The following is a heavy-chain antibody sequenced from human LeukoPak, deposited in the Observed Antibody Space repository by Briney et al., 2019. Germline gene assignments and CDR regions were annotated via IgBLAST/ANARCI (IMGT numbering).Heavy chain of an antibody. CDR2: ISGSGGST. V-gene: IGHV3-23*01. CDR3: AKDRGRYYDSSGYYWGYYFDS. J-gene: IGHJ4*02. D-gene: IGHD3-22*01. Sequence: GESLKISCKTLAYSFTSYWIGWVRQAPGKGLEWVSTISGSGGSTYYADSVKGRFTISRDNSKNTLYLQMSSLRAEDTAVYYCAKDRGRYYDSSGYYWGYYFDSWGQGILVTVST. CDR1: AYSFTSYW.